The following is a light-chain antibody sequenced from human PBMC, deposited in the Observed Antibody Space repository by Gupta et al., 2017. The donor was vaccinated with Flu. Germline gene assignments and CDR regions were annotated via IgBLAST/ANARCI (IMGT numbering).Light chain of an antibody. CDR1: QGISIY. CDR2: AAS. V-gene: IGKV1-9*01. J-gene: IGKJ4*01. Sequence: DNKLSQSPSFLSAPVGDRVTITCRASQGISIYLAWYQQKVGQAPKLLIYAASTLQSGVPSRFSGSGSGTEFTLTISSLQPEDFATYYCQQRSNCPLTFGGGTKVEI. CDR3: QQRSNCPLT.